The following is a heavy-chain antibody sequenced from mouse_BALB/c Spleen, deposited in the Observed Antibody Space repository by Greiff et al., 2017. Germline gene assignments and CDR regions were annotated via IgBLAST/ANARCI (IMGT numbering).Heavy chain of an antibody. CDR1: GFTFSSFG. CDR3: ARFLYYYGSSYGYAMDY. D-gene: IGHD1-1*01. V-gene: IGHV5-17*02. J-gene: IGHJ4*01. CDR2: ISSGSSTI. Sequence: EVHLVESGGGLVQPGGSRKLSCAASGFTFSSFGMHWVRQAPEKGLEWVAYISSGSSTIYYADTVKGRFTISRDNPKNTLFLQMTSLRSEDTAMYYCARFLYYYGSSYGYAMDYWGQGTSVTVSS.